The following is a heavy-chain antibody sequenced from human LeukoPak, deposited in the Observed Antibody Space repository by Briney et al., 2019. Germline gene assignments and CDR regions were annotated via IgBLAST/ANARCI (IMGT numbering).Heavy chain of an antibody. CDR3: AKARSSGWLPGDY. J-gene: IGHJ4*02. V-gene: IGHV3-23*01. CDR2: ISGSGGST. D-gene: IGHD6-19*01. Sequence: GGSLRLSCAASGFTFSSYAMSWVRQAPGKGLEWVSAISGSGGSTYYADSVKGRFTISRDNSKNTLYLQMKSLRAEDTAVYYCAKARSSGWLPGDYWGQGTLVTVSS. CDR1: GFTFSSYA.